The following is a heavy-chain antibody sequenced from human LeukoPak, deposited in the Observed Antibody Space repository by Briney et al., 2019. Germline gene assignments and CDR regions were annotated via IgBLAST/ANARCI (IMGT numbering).Heavy chain of an antibody. CDR2: INPNSSDT. CDR3: TRGRRLDNAPTAPCEY. Sequence: GASAKVSCKASGYIFTGYYMHWVRQAPGQGLEWMGWINPNSSDTDYAQKFQGRVTMTRDTSIRTVYMELSSLKSDDTAVYYCTRGRRLDNAPTAPCEYWGQGTLVTVSS. CDR1: GYIFTGYY. V-gene: IGHV1-2*02. D-gene: IGHD2-2*03. J-gene: IGHJ4*02.